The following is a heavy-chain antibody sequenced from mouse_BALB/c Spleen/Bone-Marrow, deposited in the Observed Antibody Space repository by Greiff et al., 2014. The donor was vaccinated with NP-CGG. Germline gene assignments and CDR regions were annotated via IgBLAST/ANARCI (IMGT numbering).Heavy chain of an antibody. J-gene: IGHJ2*01. CDR1: GFTFTDYY. Sequence: EVQLVESGGGLVQPGGSLRLSCATSGFTFTDYYISWVRQPPGKALEWLGFIRNKANGYTTEYGASVKGRFTISRDNSQSILYLQMNTLRAEDSATYYCARDIGRLLFDYWGQGTTLTVSS. CDR3: ARDIGRLLFDY. V-gene: IGHV7-3*02. CDR2: IRNKANGYTT. D-gene: IGHD1-2*01.